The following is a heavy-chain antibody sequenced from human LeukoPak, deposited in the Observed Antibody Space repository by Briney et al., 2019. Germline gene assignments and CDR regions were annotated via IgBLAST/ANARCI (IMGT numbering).Heavy chain of an antibody. CDR1: GYTFTSYG. CDR3: ARDRAGWGLTGNFDY. CDR2: ISAYNGNT. J-gene: IGHJ4*02. V-gene: IGHV1-18*01. D-gene: IGHD1-26*01. Sequence: GASVKVSCKASGYTFTSYGISWVRQAPGQGLEWMGWISAYNGNTNYAQKLQGRVTMTTDTSTSTAYMELRSLRSDDTAVYYCARDRAGWGLTGNFDYWGQGTLVTVSS.